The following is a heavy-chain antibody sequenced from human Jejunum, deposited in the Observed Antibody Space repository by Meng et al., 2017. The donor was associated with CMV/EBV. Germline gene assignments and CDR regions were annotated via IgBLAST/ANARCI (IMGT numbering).Heavy chain of an antibody. Sequence: QVPLVESGGGVVQPVRSLRTSCLTFGIIFSNSGMHGVRQAPAKGLEWVVFIRNDGSEIYYVDSVKGRFTISRDNSKNTVYLTMNSLRVEDTGVYYCVKDKGRTALDYWGQGSLVTVSS. V-gene: IGHV3-30*02. CDR1: GIIFSNSG. CDR2: IRNDGSEI. D-gene: IGHD3-10*01. J-gene: IGHJ4*02. CDR3: VKDKGRTALDY.